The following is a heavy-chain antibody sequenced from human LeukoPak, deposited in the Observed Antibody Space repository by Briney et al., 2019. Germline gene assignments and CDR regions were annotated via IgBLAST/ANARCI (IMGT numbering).Heavy chain of an antibody. Sequence: ASVKVSCKVSGYTLTELSMHWVRQAPGKGLEWMGGFDPEDGETIYAQKFQGRVTMTEDTSTDTAYMELSSLRSEDTAVYYCATVGVVAATLDFDYWGQGTLVTVSS. CDR3: ATVGVVAATLDFDY. CDR2: FDPEDGET. V-gene: IGHV1-24*01. D-gene: IGHD2-15*01. CDR1: GYTLTELS. J-gene: IGHJ4*02.